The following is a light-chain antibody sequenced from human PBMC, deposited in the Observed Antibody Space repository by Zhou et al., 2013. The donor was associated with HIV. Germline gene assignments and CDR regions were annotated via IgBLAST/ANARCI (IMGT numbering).Light chain of an antibody. J-gene: IGKJ1*01. CDR2: TAS. CDR1: QSVGSY. CDR3: HQRNNWPWT. Sequence: EIVLTQSPATLSLSPGEGATLSCRASQSVGSYLAWFQQKPGQAPRLLIYTASNRATGIPARFRGSGSGTGFTLTISSLEPEDFAVYYCHQRNNWPWTFGQGTKVEIK. V-gene: IGKV3-11*01.